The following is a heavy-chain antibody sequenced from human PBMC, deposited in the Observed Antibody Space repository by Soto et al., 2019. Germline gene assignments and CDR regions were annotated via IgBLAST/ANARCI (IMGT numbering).Heavy chain of an antibody. J-gene: IGHJ5*02. CDR1: GGSISSGDYY. CDR3: ARWWSGSRQGFDP. Sequence: QVQLQESGPGLVKPSQTLSLTCTVSGGSISSGDYYWSWIRQHPGKGLEWIGYIYYSGSTYYNPSLQSRVTISVDTSKNQFSLKLGSVTAADTAVYYCARWWSGSRQGFDPWGQGTLVTVSS. CDR2: IYYSGST. D-gene: IGHD3-3*01. V-gene: IGHV4-31*03.